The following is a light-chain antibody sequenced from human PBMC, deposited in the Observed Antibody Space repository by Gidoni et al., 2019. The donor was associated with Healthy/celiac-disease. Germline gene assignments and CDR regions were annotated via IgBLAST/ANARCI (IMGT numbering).Light chain of an antibody. CDR3: QSADSSGTYVV. V-gene: IGLV3-25*03. CDR2: KDS. J-gene: IGLJ2*01. Sequence: SYELPQPPSVSVSPGQTARITCSGDALPNQYAYWYQQKPGQAPVLVIYKDSERPSGIPERFSGTSSGTTVTLTISGDQAEDEADYYCQSADSSGTYVVFGGGTKLTVL. CDR1: ALPNQY.